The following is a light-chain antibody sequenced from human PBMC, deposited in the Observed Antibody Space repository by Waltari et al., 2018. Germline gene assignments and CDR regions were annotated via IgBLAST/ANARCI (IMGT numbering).Light chain of an antibody. V-gene: IGLV2-14*03. CDR3: SSYTSSTTLI. CDR2: DVS. J-gene: IGLJ2*01. Sequence: QSALTQPASVFGSPGQPITISCTGTSSALGDYNFLSWYQQHPGTAPKLMIYDVSLRPSGISSRFSGSKSGNTASLTISGLQAEDEADYHCSSYTSSTTLIFGGGTKLTVL. CDR1: SSALGDYNF.